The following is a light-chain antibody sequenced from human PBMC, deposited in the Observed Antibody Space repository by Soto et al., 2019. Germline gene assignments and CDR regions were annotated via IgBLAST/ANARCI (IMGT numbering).Light chain of an antibody. CDR3: ISYIPSTTTHWV. J-gene: IGLJ3*02. Sequence: QSVLTQPASVSGSPGQSITISCTGTSSDVGDYNRVSWYQHHPGKDPKLLILEVSDRPSGISDRFSGFKSGNTASLTISGLQAEDEADYYCISYIPSTTTHWVFGGGTKLTVL. CDR2: EVS. CDR1: SSDVGDYNR. V-gene: IGLV2-14*01.